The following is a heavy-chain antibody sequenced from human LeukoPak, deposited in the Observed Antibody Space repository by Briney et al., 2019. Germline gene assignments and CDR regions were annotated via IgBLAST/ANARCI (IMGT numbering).Heavy chain of an antibody. CDR3: GRRVVVAATFDY. CDR1: GGSFSGYY. D-gene: IGHD2-15*01. CDR2: INHSGST. J-gene: IGHJ4*02. Sequence: SETLSLTCAVYGGSFSGYYWSWIRQPPGKGLEWIGEINHSGSTNYNPSLKSRVTISVDTSKNQFSLKLNSVTAADTAVYYCGRRVVVAATFDYWGQGTLVTVSS. V-gene: IGHV4-34*01.